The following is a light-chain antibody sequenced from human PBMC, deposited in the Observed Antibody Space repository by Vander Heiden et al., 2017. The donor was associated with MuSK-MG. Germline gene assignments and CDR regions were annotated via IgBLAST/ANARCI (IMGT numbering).Light chain of an antibody. V-gene: IGLV3-1*01. CDR3: QAWDSTIFYV. CDR1: KLGDEY. J-gene: IGLJ1*01. Sequence: SYERTQPRSLSVSPGQPASITCDGDKLGDEYAWWYQQRPGQSPVLIIYQDTKRPAGMPARFSGSNPGHTATLTISGSQAMDEADYYGQAWDSTIFYVFGSGTKVTVL. CDR2: QDT.